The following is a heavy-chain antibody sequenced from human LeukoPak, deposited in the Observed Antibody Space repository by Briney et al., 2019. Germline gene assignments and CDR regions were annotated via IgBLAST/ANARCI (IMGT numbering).Heavy chain of an antibody. V-gene: IGHV3-7*01. Sequence: GGSLRLSCAASGFTFSSYWMSWVRQAPGKGLEWVANLKQDGSEKYYVDSVKGRFTISRDNAKNSLYLQMNSLRAEDTAVYYCAREAYYYDSSGYYSGFDPWGQGTLVTVSS. J-gene: IGHJ5*02. CDR3: AREAYYYDSSGYYSGFDP. CDR2: LKQDGSEK. CDR1: GFTFSSYW. D-gene: IGHD3-22*01.